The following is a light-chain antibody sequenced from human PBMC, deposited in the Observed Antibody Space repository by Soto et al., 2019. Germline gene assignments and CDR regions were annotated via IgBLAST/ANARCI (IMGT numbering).Light chain of an antibody. CDR3: KQFGSSPPWT. Sequence: EIVLTQSPGTLSLSPGERATLSCRASQSVTSSYLAWYQHKRGQAPRLLIYGASNRATGIPDRLSGSGSGTDFTLTISRLEPEDFAVYYCKQFGSSPPWTFGQGTKVEIK. CDR1: QSVTSSY. V-gene: IGKV3-20*01. CDR2: GAS. J-gene: IGKJ1*01.